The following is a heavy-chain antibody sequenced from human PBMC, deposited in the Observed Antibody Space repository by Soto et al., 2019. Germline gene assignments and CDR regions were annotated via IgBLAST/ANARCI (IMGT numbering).Heavy chain of an antibody. CDR1: GGTFSSYT. CDR3: ASGASGVVVAATWFDP. V-gene: IGHV1-69*02. Sequence: QVQLVQSGAEVKKPGSSVKVSCKASGGTFSSYTISWVRQAPGQGLEWMGRIIPILGIANYAQKFQGRVTITADKSTDTAYMELSSLRSEDTAVYYCASGASGVVVAATWFDPWGQGTLVTVSS. D-gene: IGHD2-15*01. J-gene: IGHJ5*02. CDR2: IIPILGIA.